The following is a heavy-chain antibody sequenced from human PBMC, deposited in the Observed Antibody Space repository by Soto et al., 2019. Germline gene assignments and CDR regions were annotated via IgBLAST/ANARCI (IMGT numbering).Heavy chain of an antibody. CDR1: GFTFGSYA. D-gene: IGHD2-15*01. CDR3: AKDYCSGGSCPNWFDP. J-gene: IGHJ5*02. V-gene: IGHV3-23*01. CDR2: ISGSGGGT. Sequence: PGGSLRLSCAASGFTFGSYAMGWVRQAPGKGLEWVSSISGSGGGTYYADSVKGRFTISRDNAKNSLYLQMNSLRAEDTALYYCAKDYCSGGSCPNWFDPWGQGTLVTVSS.